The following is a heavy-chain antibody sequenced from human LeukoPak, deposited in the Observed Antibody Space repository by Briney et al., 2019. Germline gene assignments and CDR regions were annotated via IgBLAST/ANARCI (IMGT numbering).Heavy chain of an antibody. Sequence: ASVKVSCKASGYTFTAYYMHWLRQAPGQGLECMGWINPNSGDTKYVQKFQGRVTMTWDMSISTAYMELSRLRSDDTAVYYCAQGDGDAFDIWGQGTRVTVSA. CDR3: AQGDGDAFDI. CDR1: GYTFTAYY. CDR2: INPNSGDT. D-gene: IGHD3-16*01. J-gene: IGHJ3*02. V-gene: IGHV1-2*02.